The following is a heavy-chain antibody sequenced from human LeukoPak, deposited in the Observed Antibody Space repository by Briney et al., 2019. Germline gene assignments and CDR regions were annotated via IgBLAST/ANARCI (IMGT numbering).Heavy chain of an antibody. D-gene: IGHD2-15*01. CDR3: ARVVAGRYYYMDV. Sequence: GGSLRLSCAASGFTFSSYSMNWVRQAPGKGLEWVSSISSSSSYIYYADPVKGRSTISRDNAKHSLYLQMNSLRAEDTAVYYCARVVAGRYYYMDVWGKGTTVTVSS. J-gene: IGHJ6*03. CDR1: GFTFSSYS. V-gene: IGHV3-21*01. CDR2: ISSSSSYI.